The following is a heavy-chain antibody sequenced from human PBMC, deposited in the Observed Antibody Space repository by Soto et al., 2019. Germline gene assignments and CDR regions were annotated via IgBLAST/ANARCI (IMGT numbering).Heavy chain of an antibody. CDR3: ASVLRFLEWSIPHAFDI. CDR2: IIPIYGTA. J-gene: IGHJ3*02. Sequence: SVKVSCKASGGTFSSYAISWVRQAPGQGLEWMGGIIPIYGTANYAQKFQGRVTMTTDASTSTAYMELRSLRSDDTAVYYCASVLRFLEWSIPHAFDIWGQGTMVT. D-gene: IGHD3-3*01. V-gene: IGHV1-69*05. CDR1: GGTFSSYA.